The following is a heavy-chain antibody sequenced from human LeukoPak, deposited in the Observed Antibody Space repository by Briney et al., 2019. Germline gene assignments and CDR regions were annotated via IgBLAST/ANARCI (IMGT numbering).Heavy chain of an antibody. CDR2: LYNAGST. Sequence: PGGSLRLSCVASGFTVSNKYMSWVRQAPGKGLEWVSVLYNAGSTYYADSVKGRFTISRDNSKNTLYLQMYSLRAEDTAVYYCVKGLDYSSSQMDSWGQGTLVTVSS. CDR1: GFTVSNKY. J-gene: IGHJ4*02. D-gene: IGHD6-6*01. V-gene: IGHV3-53*01. CDR3: VKGLDYSSSQMDS.